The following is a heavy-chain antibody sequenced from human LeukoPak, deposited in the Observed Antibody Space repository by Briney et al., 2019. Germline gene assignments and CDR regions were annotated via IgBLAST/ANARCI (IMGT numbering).Heavy chain of an antibody. CDR2: IYTSGST. V-gene: IGHV4-61*02. D-gene: IGHD1-14*01. CDR1: VGSNSSGSYY. J-gene: IGHJ4*02. CDR3: ARAGLNLGHVD. Sequence: PSETLSLTCTVSVGSNSSGSYYWSWIRQPAGKGLEWIGRIYTSGSTNYNPSLKSRVTISVDTSKNQFSLKLSSVTAADTAVYYCARAGLNLGHVDWGQGTLVTVSS.